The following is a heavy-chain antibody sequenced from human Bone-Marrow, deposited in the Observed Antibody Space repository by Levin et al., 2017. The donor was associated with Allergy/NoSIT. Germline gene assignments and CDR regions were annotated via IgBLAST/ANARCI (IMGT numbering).Heavy chain of an antibody. CDR2: INSDGSST. J-gene: IGHJ4*02. Sequence: GGSLRLSCAASGFTFSSYWMHWVRQAPGKGLVWVSRINSDGSSTSYADSVKGRFTISRDNAKNTLYLQMNSLRAEDTAVYYCARGAIAVAGQYFDYWGQGTLVTVSS. CDR1: GFTFSSYW. D-gene: IGHD6-19*01. V-gene: IGHV3-74*01. CDR3: ARGAIAVAGQYFDY.